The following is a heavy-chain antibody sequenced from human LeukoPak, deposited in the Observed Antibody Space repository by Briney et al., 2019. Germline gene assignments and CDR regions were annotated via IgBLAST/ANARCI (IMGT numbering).Heavy chain of an antibody. Sequence: GGSLRLSCAASGFTFSNFAMHWVRQAPGKGLEWVTVISYDGNNKYYADSEKGRFTISKDNSKNTLFLQMNSLRTEDTAVYYCARGASKNDYYYGMDVWGQGTTVTVFS. CDR1: GFTFSNFA. CDR3: ARGASKNDYYYGMDV. V-gene: IGHV3-30-3*01. J-gene: IGHJ6*02. CDR2: ISYDGNNK.